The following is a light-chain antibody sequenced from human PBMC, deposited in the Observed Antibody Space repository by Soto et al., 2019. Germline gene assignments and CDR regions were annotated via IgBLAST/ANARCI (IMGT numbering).Light chain of an antibody. CDR1: QSVNTY. J-gene: IGKJ2*01. CDR3: QQSHNTPYT. Sequence: DIQMTQSPSSLSASVGDRVTITCRASQSVNTYLNWYQKRQGKAPKLLIYAATSLQSVVPPRFSGSGSGTDFNLTISGLQPQDCATYYCQQSHNTPYTFGLGTMLEVK. V-gene: IGKV1-39*01. CDR2: AAT.